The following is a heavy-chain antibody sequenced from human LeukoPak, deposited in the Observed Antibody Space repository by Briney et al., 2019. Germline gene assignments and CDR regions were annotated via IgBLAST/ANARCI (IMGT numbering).Heavy chain of an antibody. CDR2: IYTRGST. Sequence: SETLSLTCAVFGASISGHYWSWIRQPAGKGLEWIGRIYTRGSTNYNPSLKSRVTISVDTSRNQLSLKLTSVTGADTAVYYCARGVDAFDIWGQGTKVTVSS. D-gene: IGHD5/OR15-5a*01. J-gene: IGHJ3*02. V-gene: IGHV4-4*07. CDR3: ARGVDAFDI. CDR1: GASISGHY.